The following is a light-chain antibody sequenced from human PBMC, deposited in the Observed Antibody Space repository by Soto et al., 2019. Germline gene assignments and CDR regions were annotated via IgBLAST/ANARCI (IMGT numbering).Light chain of an antibody. CDR3: LQDYNYPRT. CDR2: AAS. Sequence: AIQMTQSPSSLSASVGDRVTITCRASQGISNDLNWYQQKPGKAPKLLIYAASSLQSGVPSKVSGSGSGTDFTLTISSLQPEDFATYYCLQDYNYPRTFGQGTKVEIK. CDR1: QGISND. J-gene: IGKJ1*01. V-gene: IGKV1-6*01.